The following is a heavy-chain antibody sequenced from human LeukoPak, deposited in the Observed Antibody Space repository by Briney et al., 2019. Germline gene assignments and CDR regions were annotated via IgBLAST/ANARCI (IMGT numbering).Heavy chain of an antibody. J-gene: IGHJ4*02. V-gene: IGHV3-64D*09. CDR3: VKGQEVVYAPTFDY. D-gene: IGHD2-8*02. CDR1: GFTFNSYA. Sequence: GGSLRLSCSASGFTFNSYAIXXVRQAPGKGLEYVSSIGTNGISTYYADSVTGRFTISRDNSKNSLYLQMSSLRAEDTAVYYCVKGQEVVYAPTFDYWGQGTPVSVSS. CDR2: IGTNGIST.